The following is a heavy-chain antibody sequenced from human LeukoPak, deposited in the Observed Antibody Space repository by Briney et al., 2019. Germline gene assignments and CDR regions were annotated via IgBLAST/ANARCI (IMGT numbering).Heavy chain of an antibody. CDR3: VRLRRNSDRSGYYYYYDY. CDR1: GYTFSDFS. J-gene: IGHJ4*02. V-gene: IGHV3-21*01. Sequence: GGSLRLSCAASGYTFSDFSVNWVRQAPGKGLEWVSSISVRSNYRYYADSARGRFTISRDDARDSLFLQMNSLRAEDTAVYFCVRLRRNSDRSGYYYYYDYWGQGTLVTVSS. D-gene: IGHD3-22*01. CDR2: ISVRSNYR.